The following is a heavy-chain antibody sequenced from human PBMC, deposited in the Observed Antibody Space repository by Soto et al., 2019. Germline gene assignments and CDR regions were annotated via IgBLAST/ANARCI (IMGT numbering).Heavy chain of an antibody. CDR1: GYTFSSYD. D-gene: IGHD6-19*01. CDR2: MNPNSGNT. CDR3: ARGPPQWLIINWFDP. J-gene: IGHJ5*02. V-gene: IGHV1-8*01. Sequence: ASVKVSCKASGYTFSSYDINWVRQATGQGLEWMGWMNPNSGNTGYAKKFQGRVTMTRNTSIRTAYMELSSLRSEETAVYYCARGPPQWLIINWFDPWGQGTLVTVSS.